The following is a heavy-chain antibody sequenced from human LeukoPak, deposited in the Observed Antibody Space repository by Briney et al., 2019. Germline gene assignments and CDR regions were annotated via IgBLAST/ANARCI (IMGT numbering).Heavy chain of an antibody. CDR1: GFSFDDYA. J-gene: IGHJ6*03. D-gene: IGHD3-10*01. Sequence: GGSLRLSCAASGFSFDDYAMHWVRQAPGKGLEGVSGISWNSGSIGYADSVKGRFTISRDNAKNSLYLQMNSLRAEDMALYYCAKDIARGPYYYYMDVWGKGTTVTVSS. CDR3: AKDIARGPYYYYMDV. CDR2: ISWNSGSI. V-gene: IGHV3-9*03.